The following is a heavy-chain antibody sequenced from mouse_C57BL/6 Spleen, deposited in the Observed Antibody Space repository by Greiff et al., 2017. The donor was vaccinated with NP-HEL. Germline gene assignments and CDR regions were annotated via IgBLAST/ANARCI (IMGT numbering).Heavy chain of an antibody. CDR3: ARTHYGSSYFDY. CDR1: GYTFTDYY. J-gene: IGHJ2*01. D-gene: IGHD1-1*01. CDR2: IYPGSGNT. Sequence: VQLQQSGAELVRPGASVKLSCKASGYTFTDYYINWVKQRPGQGLEWIARIYPGSGNTYYNEKFKGKATLTADKSSSTAYMQLSSLTSEDSAVYFCARTHYGSSYFDYWGQGTTLTVSS. V-gene: IGHV1-76*01.